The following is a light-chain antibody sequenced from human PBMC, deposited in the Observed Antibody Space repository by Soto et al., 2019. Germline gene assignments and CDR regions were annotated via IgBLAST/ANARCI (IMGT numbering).Light chain of an antibody. CDR3: QQSYSTLIT. CDR1: QSISSY. J-gene: IGKJ5*01. Sequence: DIQMTQSPSSLSASVGDRVTITCRASQSISSYLNWYQQKPGKAPNLLIYAASSLQSGVPSRFSGSGSGTNFTLTISSLQPEDFATYYCQQSYSTLITFGQGTRLEFK. CDR2: AAS. V-gene: IGKV1-39*01.